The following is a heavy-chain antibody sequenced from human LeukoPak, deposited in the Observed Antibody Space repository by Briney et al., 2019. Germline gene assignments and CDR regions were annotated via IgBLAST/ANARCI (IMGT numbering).Heavy chain of an antibody. J-gene: IGHJ4*02. D-gene: IGHD3-22*01. V-gene: IGHV3-7*01. CDR1: GFTFSTYW. CDR3: AREGDYSDTSGFDY. CDR2: INQDGSEK. Sequence: GGSLRLSCAASGFTFSTYWMSWVRQAPGTGLEWVANINQDGSEKYYVDSVKGRFTISRDNTKNSLYLQMNSLRAEDTAIYYCAREGDYSDTSGFDYWGQGTLVTVFS.